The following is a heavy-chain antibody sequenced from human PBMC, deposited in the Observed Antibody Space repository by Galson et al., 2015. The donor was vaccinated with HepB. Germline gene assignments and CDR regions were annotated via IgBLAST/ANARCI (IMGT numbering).Heavy chain of an antibody. J-gene: IGHJ4*02. CDR2: INTNTGNP. Sequence: SVKVSCKASGYTFTSYAMNWVRQAPGQGLEWMGWINTNTGNPTYAQGFTGRFVFSLDTSVSTAYLQISSLKAEDTAVYYCARERGGRPSTVSHCFDYWGQGTLVTVSS. CDR1: GYTFTSYA. D-gene: IGHD4-17*01. CDR3: ARERGGRPSTVSHCFDY. V-gene: IGHV7-4-1*02.